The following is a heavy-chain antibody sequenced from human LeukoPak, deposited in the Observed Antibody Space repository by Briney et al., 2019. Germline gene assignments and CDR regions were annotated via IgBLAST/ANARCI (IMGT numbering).Heavy chain of an antibody. CDR2: FDPEDGET. D-gene: IGHD6-13*01. Sequence: ASVKVSCKVSGYTLTELSMHWVRQAPGKGLEWMGGFDPEDGETIYTQKFQGRVTMTEDTSTDTAYMELSSLRSEDTAVYYCATKGDMSTGYSSSWYTYWGQGTLVTVSS. J-gene: IGHJ4*02. CDR1: GYTLTELS. V-gene: IGHV1-24*01. CDR3: ATKGDMSTGYSSSWYTY.